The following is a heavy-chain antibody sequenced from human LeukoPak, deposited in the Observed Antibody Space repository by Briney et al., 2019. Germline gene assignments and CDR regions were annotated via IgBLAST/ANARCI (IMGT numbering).Heavy chain of an antibody. D-gene: IGHD6-13*01. CDR1: GFTFSSYS. CDR3: ARSAAAGTPYYFDY. J-gene: IGHJ4*02. Sequence: GGSLRLSCAASGFTFSSYSMNWVRQAPGKGLEWVSYISSSSSTIYYADSVKGRFTISRDNAKNSLYLQMNSLRAEDTAVYYCARSAAAGTPYYFDYWGQGTLVTVSS. CDR2: ISSSSSTI. V-gene: IGHV3-48*04.